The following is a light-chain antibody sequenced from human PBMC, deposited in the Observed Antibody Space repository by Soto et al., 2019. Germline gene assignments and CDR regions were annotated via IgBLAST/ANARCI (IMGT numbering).Light chain of an antibody. Sequence: QAVVTQEPSLNVSPGGTVTLTCASSTGAVTSGHYPNWFQQKPGQAPRALIYSTSKKHSWTPARFSGSLLGGKAALTLSGAQPADEAEYYCLLFYSGARVFGGGTKLTVL. V-gene: IGLV7-43*01. J-gene: IGLJ3*02. CDR1: TGAVTSGHY. CDR3: LLFYSGARV. CDR2: STS.